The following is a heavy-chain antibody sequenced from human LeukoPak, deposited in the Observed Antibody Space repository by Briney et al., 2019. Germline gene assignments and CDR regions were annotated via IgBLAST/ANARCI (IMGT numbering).Heavy chain of an antibody. D-gene: IGHD2-2*01. V-gene: IGHV3-21*01. CDR3: ARDLGGGYCSSTSCYWVFDI. CDR2: ISSSSSYI. J-gene: IGHJ3*02. CDR1: GFTFSSYA. Sequence: PGGSLRLSCAASGFTFSSYAMSWVRQAPGKGMEWVSSISSSSSYIYYADSVKGRFTISRDNAKNSLYLQMNSLRAEDTAVYYCARDLGGGYCSSTSCYWVFDIWGQGTMVTVSS.